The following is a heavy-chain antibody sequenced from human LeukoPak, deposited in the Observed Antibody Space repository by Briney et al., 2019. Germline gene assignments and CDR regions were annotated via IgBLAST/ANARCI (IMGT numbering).Heavy chain of an antibody. J-gene: IGHJ4*02. D-gene: IGHD3-3*01. V-gene: IGHV3-7*01. CDR2: IKQDGSEK. CDR3: ARDRDLWSGYFDY. CDR1: GFTFSSYW. Sequence: YPGGSLRLSCAASGFTFSSYWMSWVRQAPGKGLECVANIKQDGSEKYYVDSVKGRFTISRDNAKNSLYLQMNSLRAEDTAVYYCARDRDLWSGYFDYWGQGTLVTVSS.